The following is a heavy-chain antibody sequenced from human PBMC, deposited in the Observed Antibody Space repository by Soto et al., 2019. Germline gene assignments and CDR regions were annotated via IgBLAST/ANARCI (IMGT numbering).Heavy chain of an antibody. J-gene: IGHJ4*02. Sequence: QVQLQESGPGLVKPSETLSLTCAVSGYFISYGFYWGWIRQTPGKGLEWMGSMYHSGTTYYNPSLKSRVTVSADTSRNQFSLKVTSVTAADTAVYYCAAASYYHDSSGYLFDHWGQGILVTVSS. V-gene: IGHV4-38-2*01. CDR3: AAASYYHDSSGYLFDH. D-gene: IGHD3-22*01. CDR2: MYHSGTT. CDR1: GYFISYGFY.